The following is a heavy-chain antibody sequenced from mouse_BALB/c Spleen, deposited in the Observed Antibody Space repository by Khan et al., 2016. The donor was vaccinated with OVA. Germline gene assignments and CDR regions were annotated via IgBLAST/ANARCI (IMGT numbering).Heavy chain of an antibody. CDR3: ARTDYDGSSYYFDD. CDR2: IDPYNGGT. CDR1: GYSFTDYN. Sequence: VQLQQSGPELVKPGASVKVSCKASGYSFTDYNMFWVKQSHGKSLEWIGYIDPYNGGTSYNQKFKGKATLTVDKSSSTAFMHLSSLTSEDSSDFYWARTDYDGSSYYFDDWGQGTTLTVSS. J-gene: IGHJ2*01. D-gene: IGHD1-1*01. V-gene: IGHV1S135*01.